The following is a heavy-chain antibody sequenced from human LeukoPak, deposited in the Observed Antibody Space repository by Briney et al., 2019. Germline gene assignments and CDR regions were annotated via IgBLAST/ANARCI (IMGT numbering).Heavy chain of an antibody. CDR1: GGSFSGYY. V-gene: IGHV4-34*01. J-gene: IGHJ4*02. Sequence: SETLSLTCAVYGGSFSGYYWSWIRQPPGKGLEWIGEINHSGSTNYNPSLKSRVTISVDTSKNQFSLKLSSVTAADTAVYYCARAGIQLWLRGPFDYWGQGTLVTVSS. CDR2: INHSGST. CDR3: ARAGIQLWLRGPFDY. D-gene: IGHD5-18*01.